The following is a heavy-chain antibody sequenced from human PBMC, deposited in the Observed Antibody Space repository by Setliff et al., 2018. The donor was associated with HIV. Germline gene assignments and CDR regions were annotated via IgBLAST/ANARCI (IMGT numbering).Heavy chain of an antibody. D-gene: IGHD1-26*01. Sequence: ASVKVSCKASGYTFTSYDINWVRQATGQGLEWMGWVNPISANTASARKFQDRVTITADSSLNTAFLELSSLRSDDTAVYYCARGRGSLPVLYYYYYYMDVWGKGTTVTVSS. CDR1: GYTFTSYD. V-gene: IGHV1-8*02. CDR3: ARGRGSLPVLYYYYYYMDV. J-gene: IGHJ6*03. CDR2: VNPISANT.